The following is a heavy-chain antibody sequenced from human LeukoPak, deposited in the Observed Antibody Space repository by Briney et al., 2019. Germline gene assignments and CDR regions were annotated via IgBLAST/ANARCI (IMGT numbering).Heavy chain of an antibody. J-gene: IGHJ6*03. CDR3: ARTTNSYYYYYYIDV. CDR1: GYTFTSSD. CDR2: INAYNGNT. D-gene: IGHD1-26*01. Sequence: GASVKVSCKASGYTFTSSDISWVRQAPGQGLEWMGWINAYNGNTDYAQKLQGRVTMTTDTSTSTAYMELRSLRSDDTAVYYCARTTNSYYYYYYIDVWGKGTTVTVSS. V-gene: IGHV1-18*01.